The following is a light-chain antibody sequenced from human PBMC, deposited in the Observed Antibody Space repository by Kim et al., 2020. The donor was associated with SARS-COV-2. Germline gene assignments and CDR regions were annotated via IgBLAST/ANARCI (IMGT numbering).Light chain of an antibody. V-gene: IGKV1-39*01. CDR3: QQSNSPPFT. J-gene: IGKJ2*01. CDR1: QIIGTY. CDR2: DAS. Sequence: DVQITQSPSSLSASVGDRVTITCRASQIIGTYLNWYQQKPGEAPKLLIYDASNLQSGVPSRFNGRGSGTDFTLTISSLQREDSAAYYCQQSNSPPFTFGQGTKVEI.